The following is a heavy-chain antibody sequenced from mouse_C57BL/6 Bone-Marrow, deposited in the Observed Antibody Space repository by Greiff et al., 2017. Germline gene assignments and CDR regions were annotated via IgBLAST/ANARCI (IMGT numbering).Heavy chain of an antibody. D-gene: IGHD2-2*01. Sequence: VQLQQPGAELVMPGASVKLSCKASGYTFTSYWMHWVKQRPGQGLEWIGEIDPSDSYTNYNQKFKGKSTLTVDKSSSTAYMQLSSLTSEESAVYYCAREGYGYVLFAYWGQGTLVTVSA. V-gene: IGHV1-69*01. CDR1: GYTFTSYW. J-gene: IGHJ3*01. CDR3: AREGYGYVLFAY. CDR2: IDPSDSYT.